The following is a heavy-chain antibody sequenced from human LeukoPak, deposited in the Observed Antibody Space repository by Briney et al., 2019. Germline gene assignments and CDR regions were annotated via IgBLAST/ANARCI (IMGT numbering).Heavy chain of an antibody. CDR1: GFTFSSYE. CDR2: ISSSGSTI. Sequence: GGSLRLSCAASGFTFSSYEMNWVRQAPGKGLEWVSYISSSGSTIYYADSVKGRFTISRDNAKNSLYLQMNSLRAEDTAVYYCARVSLRAGGPYFDYWGQGTLVTVSS. D-gene: IGHD3-10*01. CDR3: ARVSLRAGGPYFDY. V-gene: IGHV3-48*03. J-gene: IGHJ4*02.